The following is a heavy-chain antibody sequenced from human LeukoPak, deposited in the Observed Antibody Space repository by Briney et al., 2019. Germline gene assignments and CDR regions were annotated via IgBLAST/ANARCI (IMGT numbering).Heavy chain of an antibody. J-gene: IGHJ4*02. V-gene: IGHV4-4*07. CDR3: ARGPRDYGSGSYYTRTPFDY. D-gene: IGHD3-10*01. CDR1: GGSISSYY. CDR2: IYTSGST. Sequence: PSETLSLTCTVSGGSISSYYWSWIRQPAGKGLEWIGRIYTSGSTNYNPSLKSRVTMSVDTSKNQFSLKLSSVTAADTAVYYCARGPRDYGSGSYYTRTPFDYWGQGTLVTVSS.